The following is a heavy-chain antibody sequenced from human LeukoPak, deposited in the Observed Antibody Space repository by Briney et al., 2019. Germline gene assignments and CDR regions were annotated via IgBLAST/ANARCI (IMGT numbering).Heavy chain of an antibody. CDR3: ARSEVAAAGTGTPDY. CDR1: GGTFSSYA. Sequence: SVKVSCKASGGTFSSYAISWVRQAPGQGLEWMGGIIPIFGTANYAQEFQGRVTITADKSTSTAYMELSSLRSEDTAVYYCARSEVAAAGTGTPDYWGQGTLVTVSS. CDR2: IIPIFGTA. V-gene: IGHV1-69*06. D-gene: IGHD6-13*01. J-gene: IGHJ4*02.